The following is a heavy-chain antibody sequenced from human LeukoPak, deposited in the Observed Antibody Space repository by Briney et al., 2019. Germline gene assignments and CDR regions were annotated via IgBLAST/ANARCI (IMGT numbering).Heavy chain of an antibody. CDR2: SNHSGNT. Sequence: SETLSLTCAVYGGSFSGSYWCWICQPPGKGMEWVGESNHSGNTNYNPSLKSRVTISVDTSKNQFSLKLSSETAADTAVYYGATYYRYCSGGSCYLSDYWGQGTLVTVSS. CDR3: ATYYRYCSGGSCYLSDY. V-gene: IGHV4-34*01. D-gene: IGHD2-15*01. J-gene: IGHJ4*02. CDR1: GGSFSGSY.